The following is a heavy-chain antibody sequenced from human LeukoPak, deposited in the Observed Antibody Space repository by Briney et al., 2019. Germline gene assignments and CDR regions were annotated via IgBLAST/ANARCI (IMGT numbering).Heavy chain of an antibody. V-gene: IGHV6-1*01. CDR1: GDSVPSNSAA. J-gene: IGHJ3*02. CDR3: ARAAIAVAGTADAFDI. Sequence: SQTLSLTCAISGDSVPSNSAAWNSIRQSPSRGLEWLRRTYYRSKRYNDYAVSVKSQITINPDTSKNQFSLQLNSVAPEDTAVYYCARAAIAVAGTADAFDIWGQGTMVTVSS. D-gene: IGHD6-19*01. CDR2: TYYRSKRYN.